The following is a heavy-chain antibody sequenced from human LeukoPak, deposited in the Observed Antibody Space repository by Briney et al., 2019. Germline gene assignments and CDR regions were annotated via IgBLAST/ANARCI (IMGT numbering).Heavy chain of an antibody. CDR3: AKDVGYDILTGYYSYASDY. CDR2: ISGSGGST. Sequence: AGGSLXLSXAXXGXXFSSYAMSWVRQAPGKGLEWVSAISGSGGSTYYADSVKGRFTISRDNSKNTLYLQMNSLRAEDTAVYYCAKDVGYDILTGYYSYASDYWGQGTLVTVSS. CDR1: GXXFSSYA. D-gene: IGHD3-9*01. J-gene: IGHJ4*02. V-gene: IGHV3-23*01.